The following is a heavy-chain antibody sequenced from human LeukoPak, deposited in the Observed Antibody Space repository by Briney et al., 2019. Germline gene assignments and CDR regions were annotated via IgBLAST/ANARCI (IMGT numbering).Heavy chain of an antibody. V-gene: IGHV3-48*02. CDR1: GFTFSSYS. Sequence: GGSLRLSCAASGFTFSSYSMNWVRRTPGKGLEWVSYISVSSSTIYYADSVKGRFTISRDNAKNSLYLQMNSLRDEDTAVYYCARDSSGWYRFDCWGQGTLVTVSS. D-gene: IGHD6-19*01. CDR3: ARDSSGWYRFDC. J-gene: IGHJ4*02. CDR2: ISVSSSTI.